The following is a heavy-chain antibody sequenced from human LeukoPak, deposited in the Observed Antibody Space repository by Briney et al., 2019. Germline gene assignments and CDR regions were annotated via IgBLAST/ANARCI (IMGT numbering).Heavy chain of an antibody. CDR2: IYTSGST. CDR3: ARGSGDGYNCCAFDI. V-gene: IGHV4-61*02. D-gene: IGHD5-24*01. CDR1: GGSISSGSYY. J-gene: IGHJ3*02. Sequence: SETLSLTCTVSGGSISSGSYYWSWIRQPAGKGLEWIGRIYTSGSTNHNPSLKSRVTISVDTSKNQFSLKLSSVTAADTAVYYCARGSGDGYNCCAFDIWGQGTMVTVSS.